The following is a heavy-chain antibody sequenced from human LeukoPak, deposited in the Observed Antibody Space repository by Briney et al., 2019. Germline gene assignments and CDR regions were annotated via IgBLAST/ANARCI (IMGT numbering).Heavy chain of an antibody. CDR2: ISSSSSYI. J-gene: IGHJ4*02. V-gene: IGHV3-21*01. D-gene: IGHD6-19*01. CDR1: GFTFSSYA. CDR3: AEPSVAGNFDY. Sequence: GGSLRLSCAASGFTFSSYAMSWVRQAPGKGLEWVSSISSSSSYIYYADSVKGRFTISRDNAKNSLYLQMNSLRAEDTAVYYCAEPSVAGNFDYWGQGTLVTVSS.